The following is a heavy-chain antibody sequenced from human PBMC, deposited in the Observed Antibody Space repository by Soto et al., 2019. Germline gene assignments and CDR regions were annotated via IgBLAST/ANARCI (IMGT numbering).Heavy chain of an antibody. V-gene: IGHV3-30*03. CDR1: GFTFSAHG. D-gene: IGHD3-16*01. Sequence: GGSLRLSCAASGFTFSAHGMHWVRQAPGKGLEWVAGISYDGSNKYHADSVKGRFTISRDNSKSTLYLQMNSLRAEDTAVYYCARDSGTFEWYYFDSWGQGTLVTVSS. CDR3: ARDSGTFEWYYFDS. CDR2: ISYDGSNK. J-gene: IGHJ4*02.